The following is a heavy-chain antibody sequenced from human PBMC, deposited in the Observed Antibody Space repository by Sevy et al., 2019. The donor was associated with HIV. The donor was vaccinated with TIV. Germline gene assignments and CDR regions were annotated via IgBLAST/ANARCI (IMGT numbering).Heavy chain of an antibody. Sequence: GGSLRLSCVASGFTFSNVWMSWVRQAPGKGLEWVGHFKSKTDGGTTDYAAPVRGRFTISRDDSKNTLYLQMNNLKTEDTAVYYCTTGGSLFQHWGQGTLVTVSS. CDR3: TTGGSLFQH. CDR1: GFTFSNVW. V-gene: IGHV3-15*01. CDR2: FKSKTDGGTT. D-gene: IGHD3-16*01. J-gene: IGHJ1*01.